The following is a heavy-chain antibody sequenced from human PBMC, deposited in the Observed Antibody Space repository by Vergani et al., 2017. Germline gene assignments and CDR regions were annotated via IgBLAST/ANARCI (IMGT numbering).Heavy chain of an antibody. CDR3: ASYYDSTGRGGMDV. CDR2: IKQDGSEK. CDR1: GFTFSSYW. J-gene: IGHJ6*02. V-gene: IGHV3-7*03. Sequence: VQLVESGGGVVQPGRSLRLSCAASGFTFSSYWMSWVRQAPGKGLEWVANIKQDGSEKYYVDSVKGRFTISRDNAKNSLYLQMNSLRAEDTAVYYCASYYDSTGRGGMDVWGQGTTVTVSS. D-gene: IGHD3-22*01.